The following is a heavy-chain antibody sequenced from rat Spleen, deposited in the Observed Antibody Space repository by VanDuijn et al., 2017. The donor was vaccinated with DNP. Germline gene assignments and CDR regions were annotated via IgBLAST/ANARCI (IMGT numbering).Heavy chain of an antibody. CDR3: VRSVMVFRGYAMDG. CDR1: GFTFNNYW. V-gene: IGHV5-31*01. J-gene: IGHJ4*01. D-gene: IGHD1-12*02. Sequence: EVQLVESGGDLVQPGRSLKLSCVASGFTFNNYWMTWIRQVPGKGLEWVASIISSGTSTYYPDSVKGRFTISRDNAKNTLYLQMNSLRSEDTATYYCVRSVMVFRGYAMDGWGQGTSVTVSA. CDR2: IISSGTST.